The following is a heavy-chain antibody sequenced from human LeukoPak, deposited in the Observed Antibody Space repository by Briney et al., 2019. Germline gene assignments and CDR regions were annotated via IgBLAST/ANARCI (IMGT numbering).Heavy chain of an antibody. CDR2: INQDGSEK. Sequence: GSLRLSFVVSGFTFTSYWMSWVRPPPGKGLEWVANINQDGSEKYYVDSLKGRFTISRDNAKNSLYLQMNSLRAEDTAVYYCARFRSYNFDYWGQGTLVTVSS. CDR3: ARFRSYNFDY. V-gene: IGHV3-7*05. D-gene: IGHD1-26*01. CDR1: GFTFTSYW. J-gene: IGHJ4*02.